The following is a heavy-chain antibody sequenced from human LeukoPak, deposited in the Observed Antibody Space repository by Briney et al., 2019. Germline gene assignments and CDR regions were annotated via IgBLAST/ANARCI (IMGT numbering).Heavy chain of an antibody. D-gene: IGHD6-13*01. Sequence: GASVKVSCKASGYASTGYYMHWVRQAPGQGLEWMGRINPNSGGTNYAQKFQGRVTMTRDTSISTAYMELSRLRSDDTAVYYCAREASDGSSFDYWGQGTLVTVSS. J-gene: IGHJ4*02. CDR1: GYASTGYY. CDR2: INPNSGGT. CDR3: AREASDGSSFDY. V-gene: IGHV1-2*06.